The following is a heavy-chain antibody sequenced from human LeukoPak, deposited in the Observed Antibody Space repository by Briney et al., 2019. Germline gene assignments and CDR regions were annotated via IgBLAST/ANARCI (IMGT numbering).Heavy chain of an antibody. V-gene: IGHV3-23*01. CDR3: AKDSYDTSI. D-gene: IGHD3-22*01. CDR1: GFTFSTYG. Sequence: GGSLRLSCAASGFTFSTYGMTWVRQAPGKGLEWVSAISDSGHRTFYADSVKGRVTISRDNSKNTLYLQINSLRAEDTAVYYCAKDSYDTSIWGQGTLVTVSS. CDR2: ISDSGHRT. J-gene: IGHJ4*02.